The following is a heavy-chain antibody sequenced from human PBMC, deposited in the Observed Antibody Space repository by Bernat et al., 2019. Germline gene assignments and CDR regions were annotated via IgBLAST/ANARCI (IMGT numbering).Heavy chain of an antibody. CDR1: GFTFSDYY. V-gene: IGHV3-11*06. Sequence: QVQLVESGGGLVKPGGSLRLSCAASGFTFSDYYMSWIRQAPGKGLEWVSYISSSSSYTNYADSVKGRFTISRDNAKNSLYLQMNSLRAEDTAVYYCASDLYAYSSGFGYWGQGTLVTVSS. CDR2: ISSSSSYT. CDR3: ASDLYAYSSGFGY. J-gene: IGHJ4*02. D-gene: IGHD6-25*01.